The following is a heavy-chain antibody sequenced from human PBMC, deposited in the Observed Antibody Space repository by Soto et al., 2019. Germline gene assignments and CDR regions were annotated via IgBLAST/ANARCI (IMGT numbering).Heavy chain of an antibody. D-gene: IGHD2-2*01. CDR3: ARGDIVVVPADRYYYYYYGMDV. V-gene: IGHV4-34*01. CDR1: GGSFSGYY. CDR2: INHSGST. J-gene: IGHJ6*02. Sequence: PSETLSLTCAVYGGSFSGYYWSWIRPPPGKGLEWIGEINHSGSTNYNPSLKSRVTISVDTSKNQFSLKLSSVTAADTAVYYCARGDIVVVPADRYYYYYYGMDVWGQGTTVTVSS.